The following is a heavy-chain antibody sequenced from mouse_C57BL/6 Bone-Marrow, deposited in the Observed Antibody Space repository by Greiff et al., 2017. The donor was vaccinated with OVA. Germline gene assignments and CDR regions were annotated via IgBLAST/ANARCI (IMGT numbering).Heavy chain of an antibody. CDR3: EREETGTAWFAY. Sequence: QVQLQQPGAELVMPGASVKLSCKASGYTFTSYWMNWVKQRPGQGLAWIGEIDPSDSYTNYNQKFKGKSTLTVDKSSRTAYLQLSSLTSADTAVYYCEREETGTAWFAYWGQGTLVTVSA. D-gene: IGHD4-1*01. CDR2: IDPSDSYT. CDR1: GYTFTSYW. V-gene: IGHV1-69*01. J-gene: IGHJ3*01.